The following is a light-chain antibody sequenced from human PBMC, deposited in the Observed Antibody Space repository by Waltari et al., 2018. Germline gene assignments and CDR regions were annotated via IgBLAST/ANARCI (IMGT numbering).Light chain of an antibody. CDR2: GTS. CDR3: QHYFSYPLT. CDR1: QNISNY. J-gene: IGKJ3*01. V-gene: IGKV1-8*01. Sequence: AIRLTQSPPSFSASTGDRVTITCRASQNISNYLAWYQQKPGKAPNLLIYGTSTLQSGVPSRFSGSGSVTDFTLTISCLQSEDFATYYCQHYFSYPLTFGPGTKVDIK.